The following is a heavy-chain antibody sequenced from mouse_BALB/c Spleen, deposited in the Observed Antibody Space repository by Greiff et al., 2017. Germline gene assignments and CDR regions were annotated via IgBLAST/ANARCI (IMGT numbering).Heavy chain of an antibody. CDR3: DKKGDYGSSYAMDY. CDR2: IWRGGST. CDR1: GFSLTSYG. Sequence: VKLMESGPSLVQPSQSLSITCTVSGFSLTSYGVHWVRQSPGKGLEWLGVIWRGGSTDYNAAFMSRLSITKDNSKSQVFFKMNSLQADDTAIYYCDKKGDYGSSYAMDYWGQGTSVTVSS. V-gene: IGHV2-5-1*01. J-gene: IGHJ4*01. D-gene: IGHD1-1*01.